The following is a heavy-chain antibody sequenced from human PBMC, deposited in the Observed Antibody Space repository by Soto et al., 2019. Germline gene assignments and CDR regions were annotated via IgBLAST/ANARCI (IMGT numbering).Heavy chain of an antibody. CDR2: IFSNDEK. Sequence: QVTLKESGPVLVKPRGTLTLTCTVSGFSLSNATMGVGWLRQPPGKALEWLAHIFSNDEKFYSTSLKSRLTISKDTSKSQVVLNMSSMYPVDTAIYFCARISKSTDSFDCWGQGTLVTVSS. D-gene: IGHD4-4*01. CDR1: GFSLSNATMG. J-gene: IGHJ4*02. CDR3: ARISKSTDSFDC. V-gene: IGHV2-26*01.